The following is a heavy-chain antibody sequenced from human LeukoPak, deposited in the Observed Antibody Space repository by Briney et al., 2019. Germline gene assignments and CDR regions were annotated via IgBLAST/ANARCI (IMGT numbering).Heavy chain of an antibody. V-gene: IGHV4-61*01. CDR2: FYYGGIT. CDR1: GGSVSGGTYY. J-gene: IGHJ4*02. CDR3: ARRYSGSYGGFDY. D-gene: IGHD1-26*01. Sequence: PSETLSLSCTVSGGSVSGGTYYWSWVRQPPGKGLEWIGHFYYGGITDYNPSLKSRVTISVDTSKNQFSLNLRSVTAADTAVYYCARRYSGSYGGFDYWGQGILVTVSS.